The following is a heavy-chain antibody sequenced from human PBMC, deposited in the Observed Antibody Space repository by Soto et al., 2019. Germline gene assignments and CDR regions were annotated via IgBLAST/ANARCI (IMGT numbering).Heavy chain of an antibody. CDR3: ASPFLATAMVGPDYYYRMDV. V-gene: IGHV1-3*01. CDR1: GYTFTSYA. Sequence: ASVKVSCKASGYTFTSYAMHWVRQAPGQRLEWMGWINAGNGNTKYSQKFQGRVTITRDTSASTAYMELSSLRSEDTAVYYCASPFLATAMVGPDYYYRMDVWGQGTKVTVYS. J-gene: IGHJ6*02. CDR2: INAGNGNT. D-gene: IGHD5-18*01.